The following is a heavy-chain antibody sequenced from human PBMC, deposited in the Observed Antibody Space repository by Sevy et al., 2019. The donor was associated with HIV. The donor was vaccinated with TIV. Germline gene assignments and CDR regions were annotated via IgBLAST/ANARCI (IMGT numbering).Heavy chain of an antibody. CDR1: GYTFTSYG. J-gene: IGHJ4*02. CDR2: IIPHNGKT. V-gene: IGHV1-18*01. CDR3: ARGYNWNINFDY. D-gene: IGHD1-1*01. Sequence: ASVKVSCKASGYTFTSYGISWVRQAPGQRLEWMGWIIPHNGKTNYAQKLQGRVTMTTDTSTSTAYMEVRSLRSDDTAVYYCARGYNWNINFDYWGQGTLVTVSS.